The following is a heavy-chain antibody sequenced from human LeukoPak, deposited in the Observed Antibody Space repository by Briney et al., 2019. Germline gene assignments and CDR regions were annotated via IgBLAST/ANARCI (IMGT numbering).Heavy chain of an antibody. Sequence: PGGSLRLSCAASGFTFSSYTMSWVRQAPGKGLEWVAVISYDGSNKYYADSVKGRFTISRDNSKNTLYLQMNSLRAEDTAVYYCARDGLGYYDSSGYDYWGQGTLVTVSS. CDR3: ARDGLGYYDSSGYDY. J-gene: IGHJ4*02. V-gene: IGHV3-30*04. CDR1: GFTFSSYT. D-gene: IGHD3-22*01. CDR2: ISYDGSNK.